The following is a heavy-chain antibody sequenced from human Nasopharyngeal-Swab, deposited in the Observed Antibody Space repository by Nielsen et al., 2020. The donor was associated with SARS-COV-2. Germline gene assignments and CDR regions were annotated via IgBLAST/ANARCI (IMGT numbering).Heavy chain of an antibody. D-gene: IGHD3-22*01. Sequence: SETLSPTCTVPAASVSSSSFYWSWIRQPPGKGLEWIGYIYYSGSTNYNPSLKSRVTISVDTSKNQFSLKLSSVTAADTAVYYCAAFNYYDSSGPPPGDYGGQGTLVTVSS. CDR2: IYYSGST. V-gene: IGHV4-61*01. J-gene: IGHJ4*02. CDR3: AAFNYYDSSGPPPGDY. CDR1: AASVSSSSFY.